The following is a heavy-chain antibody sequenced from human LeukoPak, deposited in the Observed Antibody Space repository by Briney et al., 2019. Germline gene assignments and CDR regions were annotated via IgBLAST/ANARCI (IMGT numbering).Heavy chain of an antibody. V-gene: IGHV1-2*02. D-gene: IGHD2-15*01. CDR2: IADDSSGR. Sequence: ASVKVSCKPSGYTFIDHYPHSVRQAPGRGLESLGWIADDSSGRINTHKVQARITMFTETTSSTAYMELNRLRSDDADVYYCARAGHTSSSGGYDFWGQGTLVTVSS. CDR1: GYTFIDHY. CDR3: ARAGHTSSSGGYDF. J-gene: IGHJ4*02.